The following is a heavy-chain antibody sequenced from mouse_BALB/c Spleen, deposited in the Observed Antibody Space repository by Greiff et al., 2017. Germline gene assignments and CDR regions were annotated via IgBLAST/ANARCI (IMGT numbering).Heavy chain of an antibody. CDR1: GYTFTDYN. CDR3: EVYYYGSLAY. D-gene: IGHD1-1*01. J-gene: IGHJ3*01. Sequence: EVKLQQSGPELVKPGASVKIPCKASGYTFTDYNMDWVKQSHGKSLEWIGDINPNNGGTIYNQKFKGKATLTVDKSSSTAYMELRSLTSEDTAVYYCEVYYYGSLAYWGQGTLVTVSA. V-gene: IGHV1-18*01. CDR2: INPNNGGT.